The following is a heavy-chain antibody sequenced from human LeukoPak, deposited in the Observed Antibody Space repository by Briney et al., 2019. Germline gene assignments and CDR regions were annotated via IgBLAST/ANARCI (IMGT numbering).Heavy chain of an antibody. CDR3: ARDGGYNYGDHYFDY. CDR1: GFTFSNYE. J-gene: IGHJ4*02. D-gene: IGHD5-18*01. V-gene: IGHV3-48*03. CDR2: ISSSGSTI. Sequence: PGGSLRLSCAASGFTFSNYEMNWVRQAPGKGLEWVSYISSSGSTIYYADSVKGRFTIFRDNAKNSLDLQMNSLRAEDTAVYYCARDGGYNYGDHYFDYWGREPWSPSPQ.